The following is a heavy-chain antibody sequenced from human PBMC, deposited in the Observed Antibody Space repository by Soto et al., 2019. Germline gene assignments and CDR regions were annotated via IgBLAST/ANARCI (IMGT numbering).Heavy chain of an antibody. CDR2: INHSGST. Sequence: QVQLQQWGAGLLKPSETLSLTCAVYGGSFSGYYWSWIRQPPGKGLEWIGEINHSGSTNYNPSLKSRVTISVDTSKNQFSLKLSSVTAAGTAVYYCARGPAYCGGDCYYYGMDVWGQGTTVTVSS. D-gene: IGHD2-21*01. V-gene: IGHV4-34*01. CDR1: GGSFSGYY. J-gene: IGHJ6*02. CDR3: ARGPAYCGGDCYYYGMDV.